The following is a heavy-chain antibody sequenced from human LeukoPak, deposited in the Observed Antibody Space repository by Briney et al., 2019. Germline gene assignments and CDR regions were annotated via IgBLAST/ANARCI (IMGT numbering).Heavy chain of an antibody. CDR1: GGTFSSYT. J-gene: IGHJ4*02. D-gene: IGHD6-6*01. V-gene: IGHV1-69*04. Sequence: SVKVSCKASGGTFSSYTISWVRQAPGQGLEWMGRIIPILGIANYAQQFQGRVTITADKSTSTAYMELSSLRSEDTAVYYCARDDSSSYYYFDYWGQGTLVTVSS. CDR3: ARDDSSSYYYFDY. CDR2: IIPILGIA.